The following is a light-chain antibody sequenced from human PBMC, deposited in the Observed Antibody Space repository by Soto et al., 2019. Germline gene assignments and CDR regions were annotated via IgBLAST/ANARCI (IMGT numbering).Light chain of an antibody. CDR3: TSYAGSNIWV. Sequence: QSALTQPPSASGSPGQSVTISCTGTSSDVGAYKYVSWYQQYPGKAPKLMIYEVSKRPSGVPDRFSGSKSGKTASLTVSGLQPEDEADYYCTSYAGSNIWVFGGGTKVTVL. CDR1: SSDVGAYKY. J-gene: IGLJ3*02. CDR2: EVS. V-gene: IGLV2-8*01.